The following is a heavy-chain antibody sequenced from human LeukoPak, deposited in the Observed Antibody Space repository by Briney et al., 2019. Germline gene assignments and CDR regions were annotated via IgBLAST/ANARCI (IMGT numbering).Heavy chain of an antibody. CDR1: GGPLNSSCYY. CDR2: IYYSGST. J-gene: IGHJ4*02. CDR3: ARFVVGQWLINY. Sequence: FGTPSLPLTVSGGPLNSSCYYLGWIRQPPREGVEWIGSIYYSGSTYYDPSLKSRVTVAVDTSKNQFSLKLSSVTAADTAVYYCARFVVGQWLINYWGQGALVTVSS. V-gene: IGHV4-39*01. D-gene: IGHD6-19*01.